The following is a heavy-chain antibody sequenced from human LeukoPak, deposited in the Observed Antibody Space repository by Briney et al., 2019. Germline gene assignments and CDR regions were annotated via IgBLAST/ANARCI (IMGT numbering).Heavy chain of an antibody. Sequence: GESLKISCKGSGYSFTSYWIGWVRQMPGKGLEWMEIIYPGDSDTRYSPSFQGQVTISADKSISTAYLQRSSLKASDTAMYYCARLPINDFWSGYYYYFDYWGQGTLVTVSS. J-gene: IGHJ4*02. D-gene: IGHD3-3*01. CDR1: GYSFTSYW. V-gene: IGHV5-51*01. CDR3: ARLPINDFWSGYYYYFDY. CDR2: IYPGDSDT.